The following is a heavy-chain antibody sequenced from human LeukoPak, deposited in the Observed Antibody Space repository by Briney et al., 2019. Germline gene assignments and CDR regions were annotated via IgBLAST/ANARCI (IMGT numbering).Heavy chain of an antibody. V-gene: IGHV1-46*01. CDR3: AREGIAAIYGY. CDR1: GGTFSSYA. J-gene: IGHJ4*02. Sequence: ASVKVSCKASGGTFSSYAISWVRQAPGQGLEWMGIINPSGGSTSYAQKFQGRVTMTRDMSTSTVYMELSSLRSEDTAVYYCAREGIAAIYGYWGQGTLVTVSS. D-gene: IGHD6-13*01. CDR2: INPSGGST.